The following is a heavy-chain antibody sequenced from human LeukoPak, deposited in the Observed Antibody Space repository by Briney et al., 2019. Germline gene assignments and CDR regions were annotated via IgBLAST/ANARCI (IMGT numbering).Heavy chain of an antibody. V-gene: IGHV1-69*13. CDR1: GGTFSSYA. CDR2: IIPIFGTA. CDR3: AREMYSSGWVDY. J-gene: IGHJ4*02. D-gene: IGHD6-19*01. Sequence: SVKVSCKASGGTFSSYAISWVRQAPGQGLEWMGGIIPIFGTANYAQKFQGRVTITADESTSTAYMELSSLRSEDTAVYYCAREMYSSGWVDYWGQGTLVTVSS.